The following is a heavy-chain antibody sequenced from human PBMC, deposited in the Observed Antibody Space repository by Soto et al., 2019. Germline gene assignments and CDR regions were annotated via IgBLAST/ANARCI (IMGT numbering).Heavy chain of an antibody. V-gene: IGHV5-51*01. J-gene: IGHJ6*02. D-gene: IGHD2-8*01. Sequence: PGESLKISCKGSGYSFTSYWIGWVRQMPGKGLEWVGIIYPGDSDTRYSPSFQGQVTISADKSISTAYLQWSSLKASDTAMYYCARLTNVYYYGMDVWGQGTTVTVS. CDR2: IYPGDSDT. CDR1: GYSFTSYW. CDR3: ARLTNVYYYGMDV.